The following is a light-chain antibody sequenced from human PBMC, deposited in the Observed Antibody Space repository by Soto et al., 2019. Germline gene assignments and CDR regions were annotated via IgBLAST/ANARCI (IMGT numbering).Light chain of an antibody. CDR3: QQSYNTPRT. J-gene: IGKJ1*01. CDR2: AAS. V-gene: IGKV1-39*01. CDR1: QTTGNY. Sequence: DIQMTQAPSSLPASVGDRVTITCRASQTTGNYLNWYQQRPGKAPNLLISAASTLQSGVPSRFSGSGSGTDFTLTITSLQPEDFATYYCQQSYNTPRTFGQGTKVDIK.